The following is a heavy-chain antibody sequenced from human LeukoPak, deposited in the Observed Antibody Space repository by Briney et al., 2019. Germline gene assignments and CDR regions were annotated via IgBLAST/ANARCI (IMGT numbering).Heavy chain of an antibody. J-gene: IGHJ6*03. CDR2: INHSGST. V-gene: IGHV4-34*01. Sequence: SETLSLTCAVYGGSFSSYYWSWIRQPPGKGLEWIGEINHSGSTNSNPTLKSRVTISVDTSKNQSSLKLSSVTVADTAVCFCAGGEAAGYYYYMDVWGKGTTVTVSS. D-gene: IGHD2-15*01. CDR3: AGGEAAGYYYYMDV. CDR1: GGSFSSYY.